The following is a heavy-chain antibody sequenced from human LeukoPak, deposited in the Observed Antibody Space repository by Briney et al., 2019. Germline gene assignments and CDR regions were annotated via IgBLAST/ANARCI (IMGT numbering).Heavy chain of an antibody. D-gene: IGHD3-16*01. Sequence: GRSLRLSCAAAGFTFSSYAMHWVRQAPGKGLEWVAVISYDGSNKYYADSVKGRFTISRDNSKNTLYLQMNSLRAEDTAVYNCARASVASQGGRYYFDYWGQGTLVTVSS. CDR1: GFTFSSYA. V-gene: IGHV3-30-3*01. CDR2: ISYDGSNK. CDR3: ARASVASQGGRYYFDY. J-gene: IGHJ4*02.